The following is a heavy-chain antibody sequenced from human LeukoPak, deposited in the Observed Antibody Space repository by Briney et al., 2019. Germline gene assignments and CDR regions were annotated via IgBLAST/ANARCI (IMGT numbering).Heavy chain of an antibody. CDR3: ARGLLWFRELLPAFYFDY. CDR2: IYYSGST. J-gene: IGHJ4*02. CDR1: GGSVSSGSYY. D-gene: IGHD3-10*01. V-gene: IGHV4-61*01. Sequence: PSETLSLTCTVSGGSVSSGSYYWSWNRQPPGKGLEWIGYIYYSGSTNYNPSLKSRVTISVDTSKNQFSLKLSSVTAADTAVYYCARGLLWFRELLPAFYFDYWGQGTLVTVSS.